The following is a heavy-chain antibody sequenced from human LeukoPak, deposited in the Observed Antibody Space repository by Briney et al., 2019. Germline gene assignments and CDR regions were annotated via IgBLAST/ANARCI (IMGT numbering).Heavy chain of an antibody. J-gene: IGHJ4*02. V-gene: IGHV2-70*04. CDR3: ARTRYCSSTSCNIFDY. D-gene: IGHD2-2*02. Sequence: SGPALVKPTQTLTLTCTFSGFSLSTSGMRVSWIRPPPGKALEWLARIDWDDDKFYSTSLKTRLTISKDTSKNQVVLTMTNMDPVDTATYYCARTRYCSSTSCNIFDYWGQGTLVTVSS. CDR2: IDWDDDK. CDR1: GFSLSTSGMR.